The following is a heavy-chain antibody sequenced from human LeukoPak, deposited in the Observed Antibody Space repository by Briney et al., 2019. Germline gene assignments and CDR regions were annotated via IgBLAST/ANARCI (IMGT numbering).Heavy chain of an antibody. CDR1: GFTFSSYA. D-gene: IGHD3-10*01. J-gene: IGHJ4*02. V-gene: IGHV3-64*01. CDR2: ISSNGGNT. CDR3: ARATNYYYFDY. Sequence: GGSLRLSCAASGFTFSSYAMHWVRQAPGKGLEYVSAISSNGGNTYYTNSVKGRFTISRDNSKNTLYLQIGSLRAEDMAVYYCARATNYYYFDYWGQGTLVNVSS.